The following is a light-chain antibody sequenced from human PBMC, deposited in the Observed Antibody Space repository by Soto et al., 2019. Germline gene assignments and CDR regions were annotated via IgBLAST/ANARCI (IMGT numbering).Light chain of an antibody. CDR1: SSDVGGYNY. CDR3: SSFPSSCTQV. Sequence: QSVLTQPASVSGSPGQSITISCTGTSSDVGGYNYVSWYQQHPGKVPKLMIYEVSNRPSGVVNRFSGSKSGNTASLTISGLQAEDEADYYCSSFPSSCTQVFGTGTKLTVL. CDR2: EVS. J-gene: IGLJ1*01. V-gene: IGLV2-14*01.